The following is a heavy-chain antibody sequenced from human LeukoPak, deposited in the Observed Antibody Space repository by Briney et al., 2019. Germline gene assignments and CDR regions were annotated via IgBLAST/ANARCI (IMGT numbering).Heavy chain of an antibody. D-gene: IGHD4-17*01. V-gene: IGHV4-59*12. CDR1: GGSISSYY. CDR3: ARDLSYGDYSWFDP. CDR2: IYYSGST. J-gene: IGHJ5*02. Sequence: PSETLSLTCTVSGGSISSYYWSWIRQSPGKGLEWIGYIYYSGSTNYNPSLKSRVIISVDTSKNQFSLKLSSVTAADTAVYYCARDLSYGDYSWFDPWGQGTLVTVSS.